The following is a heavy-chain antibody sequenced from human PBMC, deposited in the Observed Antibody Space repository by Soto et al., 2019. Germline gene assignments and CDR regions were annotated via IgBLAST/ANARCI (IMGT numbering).Heavy chain of an antibody. V-gene: IGHV3-48*03. CDR1: GFTFSSYE. J-gene: IGHJ4*02. CDR3: ARAGGTTVTGLWHFDS. D-gene: IGHD4-17*01. CDR2: ISSSGSTI. Sequence: PGGSLRLSCATSGFTFSSYEMNWVRQAPGKGLEWVSYISSSGSTIYYADSVKGRFTISRDNAKNSLYLQMDSLRAEDTAVYYCARAGGTTVTGLWHFDSWGQGTLVTVSS.